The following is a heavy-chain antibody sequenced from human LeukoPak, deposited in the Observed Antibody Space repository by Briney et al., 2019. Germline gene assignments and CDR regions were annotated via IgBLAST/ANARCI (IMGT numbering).Heavy chain of an antibody. Sequence: ASVKVSCKASGGTFSSYAISWVRQAPGQGLEWMGGIIPIFGTANYAQKFQGRVTITADKSTSTAYMELSSLRSEDTAVYYCARTKGYGDYVTLDYWGQGTLVTVSS. CDR2: IIPIFGTA. D-gene: IGHD4-17*01. V-gene: IGHV1-69*06. CDR1: GGTFSSYA. CDR3: ARTKGYGDYVTLDY. J-gene: IGHJ4*02.